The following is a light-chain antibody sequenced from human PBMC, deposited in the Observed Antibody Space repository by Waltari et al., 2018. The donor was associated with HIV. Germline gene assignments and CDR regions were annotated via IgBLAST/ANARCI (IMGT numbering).Light chain of an antibody. CDR1: SGNIASSY. V-gene: IGLV6-57*01. J-gene: IGLJ1*01. Sequence: NFILTQPHSVSESPGNTVTISCTRSSGNIASSYVQWYQQRPGSSPTTVIYANNQRPSGVPDRFSGSIDSSSNSASLTISGLRTEDEADYYCQSHDNKIFYVFGGGTYVTVL. CDR2: ANN. CDR3: QSHDNKIFYV.